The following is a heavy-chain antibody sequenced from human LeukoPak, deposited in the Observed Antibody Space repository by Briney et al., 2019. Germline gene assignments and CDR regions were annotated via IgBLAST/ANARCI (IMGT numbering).Heavy chain of an antibody. Sequence: SKTLSLTCTVSGGSISSGSYYWSWIRQPAGKGLEWIGYIYYSGSTNYNPSLKSRVTISVDTSKNQFSLKLSSVTAADTAVYYCARGEGYSGYDYEWFDPWGQGTLVTVSS. CDR2: IYYSGST. J-gene: IGHJ5*02. CDR1: GGSISSGSYY. D-gene: IGHD5-12*01. CDR3: ARGEGYSGYDYEWFDP. V-gene: IGHV4-61*10.